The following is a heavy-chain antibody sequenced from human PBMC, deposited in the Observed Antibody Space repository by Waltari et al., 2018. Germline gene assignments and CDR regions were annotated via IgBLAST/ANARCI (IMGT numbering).Heavy chain of an antibody. CDR1: GDPMSTSEY. CDR2: VRGDGKT. CDR3: ARDRGRGLYLDT. J-gene: IGHJ4*02. D-gene: IGHD1-1*01. Sequence: QLQLQESGPGLVKPSGTLSLICAVFGDPMSTSEYWSGVRQRAVKGLEWIGQVRGDGKTNYTPSFVSRVTMSLDTSTYHFVLTLTSATASDTALYYCARDRGRGLYLDTWGQGTLVTVSP. V-gene: IGHV4-4*02.